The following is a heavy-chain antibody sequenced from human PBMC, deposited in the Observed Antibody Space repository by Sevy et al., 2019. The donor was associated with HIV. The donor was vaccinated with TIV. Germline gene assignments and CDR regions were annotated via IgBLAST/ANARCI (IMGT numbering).Heavy chain of an antibody. CDR2: IYYSGTT. Sequence: SETLSLTCTVSGGSISSGGYYWTWIRQHPGKGLEWIGYIYYSGTTYYNPSLKSRVTISVDTSKNQFSLKLCSVTAADTAMYYCARWHDFWSGYYTGYYYGMDVWGQGTTVTVSS. J-gene: IGHJ6*02. CDR1: GGSISSGGYY. CDR3: ARWHDFWSGYYTGYYYGMDV. V-gene: IGHV4-31*03. D-gene: IGHD3-3*01.